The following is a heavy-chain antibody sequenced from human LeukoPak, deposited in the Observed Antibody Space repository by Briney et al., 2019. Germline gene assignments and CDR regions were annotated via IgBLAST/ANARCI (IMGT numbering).Heavy chain of an antibody. Sequence: PGGSLRLSCTASGFPFSSYGMHWVRQAPGTGLEWVAVISFDGSDKYYAESVKGRFTISRDNAKNSLYLQMNSLRAEDTAVYYCARRYFDYWGQGTQVTVSS. J-gene: IGHJ4*02. CDR3: ARRYFDY. CDR1: GFPFSSYG. CDR2: ISFDGSDK. V-gene: IGHV3-30*03.